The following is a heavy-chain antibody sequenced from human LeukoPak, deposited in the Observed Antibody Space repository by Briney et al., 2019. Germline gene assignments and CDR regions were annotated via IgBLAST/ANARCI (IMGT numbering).Heavy chain of an antibody. J-gene: IGHJ4*02. Sequence: SETLSLTCTVSGGSISSYYWSWLRQPPGKGLEWIGYIYYSGSTNYNPSLKSRVTISVDTSKNQFSLKLSSVTAADTAVYYCAREEGYCSGGSCYGSRYYDYWGQGTLVTVSS. V-gene: IGHV4-59*01. CDR1: GGSISSYY. CDR3: AREEGYCSGGSCYGSRYYDY. CDR2: IYYSGST. D-gene: IGHD2-15*01.